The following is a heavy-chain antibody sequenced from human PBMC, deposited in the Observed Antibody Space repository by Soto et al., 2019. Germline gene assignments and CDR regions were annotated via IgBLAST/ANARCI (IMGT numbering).Heavy chain of an antibody. Sequence: QLQLQESGPGLVKPSETLSLTCTVSGGSISSSSYYWGWIRQPPGKGLEWIGSIYYSGSTYYNPSLKSRVTISVDTSKNQFSLKLSSVTAADTAVYYCARGPHYYDSSADLDYYYYGMDVWGQGTTVTVSS. CDR2: IYYSGST. CDR1: GGSISSSSYY. V-gene: IGHV4-39*01. D-gene: IGHD3-22*01. J-gene: IGHJ6*02. CDR3: ARGPHYYDSSADLDYYYYGMDV.